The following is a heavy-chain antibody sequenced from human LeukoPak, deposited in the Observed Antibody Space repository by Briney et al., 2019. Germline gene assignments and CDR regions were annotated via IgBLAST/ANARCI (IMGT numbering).Heavy chain of an antibody. CDR3: ARSAARLRYYYAMDV. Sequence: GGSLILSCAASGLTVSSNYMSWVRQAAGKGLEWDSVIYSGGSTYYADSVKGRFTISRHNSRNTLYLQMSSLRAEDTAVYFCARSAARLRYYYAMDVWGQGTTVTVCS. V-gene: IGHV3-53*04. D-gene: IGHD6-6*01. CDR2: IYSGGST. CDR1: GLTVSSNY. J-gene: IGHJ6*02.